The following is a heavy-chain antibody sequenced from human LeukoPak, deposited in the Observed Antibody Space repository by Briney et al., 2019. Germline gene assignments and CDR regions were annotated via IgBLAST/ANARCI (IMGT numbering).Heavy chain of an antibody. V-gene: IGHV3-48*04. CDR2: ISFSVNTK. D-gene: IGHD3-22*01. CDR1: GFTFSDYS. J-gene: IGHJ4*02. Sequence: GGSLRLSCAASGFTFSDYSMNWVRQAPGKGLEWVSYISFSVNTKYYGDSVKGRFTISRDNAKNSLYLHMDSLRAEDTAVYYCAKEGYDSSGFDYWGQGTLVTVSS. CDR3: AKEGYDSSGFDY.